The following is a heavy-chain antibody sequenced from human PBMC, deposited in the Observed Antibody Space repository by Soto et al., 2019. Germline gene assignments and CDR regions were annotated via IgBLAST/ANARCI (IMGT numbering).Heavy chain of an antibody. CDR3: ARRGMGATYYYYGMDV. V-gene: IGHV1-69*02. CDR2: IIPILGIA. J-gene: IGHJ6*02. Sequence: SVKVSCKASGGTFSSYTISWVRQAPGQGLEWMGRIIPILGIANYAQKFQGRVTITADKSTSTAYMELSSLRSEDTAVYYCARRGMGATYYYYGMDVWGQGTTVTSP. CDR1: GGTFSSYT. D-gene: IGHD1-26*01.